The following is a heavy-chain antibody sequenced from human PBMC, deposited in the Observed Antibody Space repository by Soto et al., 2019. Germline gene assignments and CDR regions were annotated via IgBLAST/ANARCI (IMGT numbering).Heavy chain of an antibody. CDR2: TYYRSKWYN. V-gene: IGHV6-1*01. CDR1: GDSVSSNSAA. CDR3: ARGWYSSSWYADLYYYYGMEV. D-gene: IGHD6-13*01. J-gene: IGHJ6*02. Sequence: PSQTLSLTCAISGDSVSSNSAAWNWIRQSPSRGLEWLGRTYYRSKWYNDYAVSVKSRITINPDTSKNQFSLQLNSVTPEDTAVYYCARGWYSSSWYADLYYYYGMEVWGQGTTVTVS.